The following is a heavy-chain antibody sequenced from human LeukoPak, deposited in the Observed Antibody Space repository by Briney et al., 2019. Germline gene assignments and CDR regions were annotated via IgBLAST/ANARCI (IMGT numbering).Heavy chain of an antibody. CDR3: TTGPMVRGIIRD. CDR1: GFTFSNAW. D-gene: IGHD3-10*01. Sequence: GGSLRLSRAASGFTFSNAWMSWVRQAPGKGLEWVGRIKSKTDGGTTDYAAPVKGRFTISRDDSKNTLYLQMNSPKTEDTAVYYCTTGPMVRGIIRDWGQGTLVTVSS. V-gene: IGHV3-15*01. CDR2: IKSKTDGGTT. J-gene: IGHJ4*02.